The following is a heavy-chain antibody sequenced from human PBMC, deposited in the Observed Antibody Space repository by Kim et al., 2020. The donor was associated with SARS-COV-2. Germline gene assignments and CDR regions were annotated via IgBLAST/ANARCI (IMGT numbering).Heavy chain of an antibody. CDR3: ARLRRIAAAGTPGWYFDL. V-gene: IGHV4-34*01. D-gene: IGHD6-13*01. CDR2: INHSGST. J-gene: IGHJ2*01. CDR1: GGSFSGYY. Sequence: SETLSLTCAVYGGSFSGYYWSWIRQPPGKGLEWIGEINHSGSTNYNPSLKSRVTISVDTSKNQFSLKLSSVTAADTAVYYCARLRRIAAAGTPGWYFDLWGRGTLVTVSS.